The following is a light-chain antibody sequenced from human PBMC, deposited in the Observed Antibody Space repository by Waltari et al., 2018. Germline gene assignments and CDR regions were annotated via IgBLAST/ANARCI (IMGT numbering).Light chain of an antibody. J-gene: IGLJ2*01. V-gene: IGLV2-23*01. CDR1: SSAVGSYNL. CDR2: EGS. Sequence: QSALTQPASVSGSPGQSITISCTGTSSAVGSYNLVSWYPQHPGKAPKLMIYEGSKRPSWVSNRFSATKSGNPTSLTISGLQAEDEADYYCCSYAGSSTVVVFGGGTKLTVL. CDR3: CSYAGSSTVVV.